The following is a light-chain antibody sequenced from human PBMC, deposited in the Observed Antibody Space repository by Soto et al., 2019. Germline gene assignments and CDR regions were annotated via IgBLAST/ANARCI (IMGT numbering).Light chain of an antibody. J-gene: IGKJ3*01. V-gene: IGKV3-11*02. Sequence: EIVLTQSPATLSLSPGESATLSCRASQSVRSFLAWYQQKPGLPPRLLIYDASKSATGIPARFTGSGSGREIALTISSRGPEHFAVYFCQRQSQWPSERTFGPGTKVDIK. CDR2: DAS. CDR1: QSVRSF. CDR3: QRQSQWPSERT.